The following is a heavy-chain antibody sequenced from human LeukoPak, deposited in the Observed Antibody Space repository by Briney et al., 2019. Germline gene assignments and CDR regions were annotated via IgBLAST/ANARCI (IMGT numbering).Heavy chain of an antibody. CDR1: GFTFDSYW. Sequence: GGSLRLSFAASGFTFDSYWMTWVRQAPGKGLEWVAVIWYGGSNKYYADSVKGRFTISRDNSKNTLYLQMNSLRAEDTAVYYCAKDRYSSSSGGFDYWGQGTLVTVSS. J-gene: IGHJ4*02. D-gene: IGHD6-6*01. V-gene: IGHV3-30*02. CDR2: IWYGGSNK. CDR3: AKDRYSSSSGGFDY.